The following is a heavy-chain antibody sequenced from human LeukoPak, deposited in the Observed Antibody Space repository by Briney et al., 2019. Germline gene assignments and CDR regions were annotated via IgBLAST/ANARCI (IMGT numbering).Heavy chain of an antibody. CDR1: GFTFSSYA. J-gene: IGHJ4*02. CDR2: ISYDGSNK. D-gene: IGHD1-1*01. CDR3: ARGQLEHFDY. V-gene: IGHV3-30*01. Sequence: PGRSLRLSCAASGFTFSSYAMHWVRQAPGKGLEWVAVISYDGSNKYYADSVKGRFTISRDNSKNTLYLQMNSLRAEDTAVYYCARGQLEHFDYWGQGTLVTVSS.